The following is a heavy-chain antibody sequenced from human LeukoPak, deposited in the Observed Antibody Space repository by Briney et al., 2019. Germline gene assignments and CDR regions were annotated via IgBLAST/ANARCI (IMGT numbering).Heavy chain of an antibody. CDR1: GFTFSSYG. V-gene: IGHV3-23*01. D-gene: IGHD3-22*01. CDR3: AKAPNYYDSSGYFADYYYYYMDV. Sequence: GGSLRLSCAASGFTFSSYGMSWVRQAPGKGLEWVSAISGSGGSTYYADSVKGRFTISRDNSKNTLYLQMNSLRAEDMAVYYCAKAPNYYDSSGYFADYYYYYMDVWGKGTTVTISS. J-gene: IGHJ6*03. CDR2: ISGSGGST.